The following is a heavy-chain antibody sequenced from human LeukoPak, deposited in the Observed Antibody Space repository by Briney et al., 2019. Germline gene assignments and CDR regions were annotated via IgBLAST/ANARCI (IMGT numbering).Heavy chain of an antibody. J-gene: IGHJ4*02. Sequence: SETLSLTCTVSGGSISSYYWSWIRQPPGKGLEWIGYIYYSGSTNYNPSLKSRVTISVDTSKSQFSLKLSSVTAADTAVYYCARHDLGSATDYWGQGTLVTVSS. CDR1: GGSISSYY. V-gene: IGHV4-59*08. CDR3: ARHDLGSATDY. D-gene: IGHD6-19*01. CDR2: IYYSGST.